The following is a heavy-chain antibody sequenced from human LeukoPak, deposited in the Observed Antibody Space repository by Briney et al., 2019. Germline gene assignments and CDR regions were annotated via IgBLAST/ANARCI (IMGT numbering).Heavy chain of an antibody. CDR3: ARSSPRDDDFWSAYYGEEYFDH. V-gene: IGHV4-59*12. Sequence: KPSETLSLTCTVSGDSISGFYWSWIRQPPGKGLEWIGYIYYSGSTNYNTSLKSRVTMSVDTSKNQFSLKLNSVTAADTAVYYCARSSPRDDDFWSAYYGEEYFDHWGQGTLVTVSS. J-gene: IGHJ4*02. CDR2: IYYSGST. D-gene: IGHD3-3*01. CDR1: GDSISGFY.